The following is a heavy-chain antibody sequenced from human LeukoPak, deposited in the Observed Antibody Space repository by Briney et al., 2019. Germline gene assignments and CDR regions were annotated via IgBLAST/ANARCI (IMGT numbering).Heavy chain of an antibody. Sequence: ASVKVSCKASGYTFTSYYMHWVRQAPGQGLEWMGIINPSGGSTGYAQRFQGRVTMTRDTSTSTAYMELSRLTSDDTAVYYCARDLQGNVAVPAAILGDWGQGGLVTVSS. D-gene: IGHD2-2*01. CDR1: GYTFTSYY. J-gene: IGHJ4*02. CDR3: ARDLQGNVAVPAAILGD. CDR2: INPSGGST. V-gene: IGHV1-46*01.